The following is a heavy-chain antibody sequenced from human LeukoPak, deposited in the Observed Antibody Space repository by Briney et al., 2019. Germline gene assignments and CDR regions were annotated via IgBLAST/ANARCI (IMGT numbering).Heavy chain of an antibody. Sequence: GGSLRLSCAASGFAFSSYSMNWVRQAPGKGLEWVAVISYDGSTKYYVDSVKGRFTISRDNSKNTLYLQMNSLTPDDTAVYYCAKGRGGSGRSDYFDYWGQGSLVTVSS. CDR3: AKGRGGSGRSDYFDY. D-gene: IGHD3-10*01. J-gene: IGHJ4*02. CDR1: GFAFSSYS. V-gene: IGHV3-30*18. CDR2: ISYDGSTK.